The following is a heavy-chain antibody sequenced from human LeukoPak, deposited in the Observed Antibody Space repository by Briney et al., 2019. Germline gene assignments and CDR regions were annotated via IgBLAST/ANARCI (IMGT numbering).Heavy chain of an antibody. Sequence: GGSLRLSCAASGFTFSTYWMSWVRQAPGKGLEWVAKIKQDGSEKYYVDSVKGRFTISRDNAKNSLYLQMNSLRAEDTAVYYCARDGGNYAVNYWGQGTLVTVSS. CDR3: ARDGGNYAVNY. CDR1: GFTFSTYW. V-gene: IGHV3-7*01. J-gene: IGHJ4*02. CDR2: IKQDGSEK. D-gene: IGHD1-7*01.